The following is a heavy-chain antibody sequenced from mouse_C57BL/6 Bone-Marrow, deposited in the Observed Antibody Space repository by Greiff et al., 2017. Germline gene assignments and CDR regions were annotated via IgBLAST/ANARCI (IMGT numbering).Heavy chain of an antibody. CDR2: IYPRSGNT. V-gene: IGHV1-81*01. J-gene: IGHJ3*01. CDR1: GYTFTSYG. Sequence: QVQLQQSGAELARPGASVKLSCKASGYTFTSYGISWVKQRTGQGLEWIGEIYPRSGNTYYNEKFKGKATLTADKSSSTAYMELRSLTSEDSAVYFCAREVHGGFAYWGQGTLVTLSA. CDR3: AREVHGGFAY. D-gene: IGHD2-14*01.